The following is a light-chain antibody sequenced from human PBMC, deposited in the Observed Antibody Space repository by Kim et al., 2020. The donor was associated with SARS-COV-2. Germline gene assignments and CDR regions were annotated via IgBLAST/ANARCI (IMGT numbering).Light chain of an antibody. CDR1: SIVRRS. CDR2: YDS. J-gene: IGLJ1*01. V-gene: IGLV3-21*04. CDR3: QLGDSISHHYV. Sequence: SYELTQPPSVSVAPGQTARITCGGDSIVRRSVHWYQQKPGQAPLLVIHYDSDRPSGIPERLSGSSSGNTATLTITRVDAGDEPDYYCQLGDSISHHYVFGTGTKVTVL.